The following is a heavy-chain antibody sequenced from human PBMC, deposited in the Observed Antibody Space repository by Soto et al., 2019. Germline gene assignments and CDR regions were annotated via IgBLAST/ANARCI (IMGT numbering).Heavy chain of an antibody. CDR2: INHSGST. CDR1: GGSFSGYY. D-gene: IGHD4-17*01. J-gene: IGHJ5*02. CDR3: ARGHTRDYGGGSWFAP. Sequence: QVQLQQWGAGLLKPSETLSLTCAVYGGSFSGYYWSWIRQPPGKGLEWNGEINHSGSTNYNPSLTRTVTISVTPSKNQFSMTPSPVTAANAAVYYPARGHTRDYGGGSWFAPWRQGTLVTVSS. V-gene: IGHV4-34*01.